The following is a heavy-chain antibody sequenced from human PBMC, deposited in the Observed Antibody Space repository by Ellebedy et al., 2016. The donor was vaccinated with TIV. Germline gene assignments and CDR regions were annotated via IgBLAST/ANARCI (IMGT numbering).Heavy chain of an antibody. D-gene: IGHD1-1*01. V-gene: IGHV3-66*01. Sequence: GESLKISCAASGFSVSSYFMNWVRQAPGKGLEWVSIIYKDGGTNYTDSVEGRFTISRDNSEHTVYLQMNSLRAEDTAVYYCARDPGGGGNFGDNWFDPWGQGILVTVSS. J-gene: IGHJ5*02. CDR1: GFSVSSYF. CDR3: ARDPGGGGNFGDNWFDP. CDR2: IYKDGGT.